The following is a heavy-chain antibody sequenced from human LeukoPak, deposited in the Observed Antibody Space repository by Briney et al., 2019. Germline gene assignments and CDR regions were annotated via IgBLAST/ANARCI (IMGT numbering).Heavy chain of an antibody. CDR3: ARALLDRRSADAFDI. Sequence: GGSLRLSCAASGFTFSSYAMSWVRQAPGKGLEWVSSISSSSSYIYYADSVKGRFTISRDNAKNSLYLQMNSLRAEDTAVYYCARALLDRRSADAFDIWGQGTMVTVSS. J-gene: IGHJ3*02. CDR1: GFTFSSYA. CDR2: ISSSSSYI. V-gene: IGHV3-21*01. D-gene: IGHD2-2*03.